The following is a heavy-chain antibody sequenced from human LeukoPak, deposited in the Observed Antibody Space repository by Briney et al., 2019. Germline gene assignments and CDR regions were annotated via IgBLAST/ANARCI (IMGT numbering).Heavy chain of an antibody. CDR1: GGSFSGYY. D-gene: IGHD6-13*01. V-gene: IGHV4-34*01. CDR3: ARESYSSSWYGDYFDY. J-gene: IGHJ4*02. CDR2: INHSGST. Sequence: SETLSLTCAVYGGSFSGYYRSWIRQPPGKGLEWIGGINHSGSTNYNPSLKSRGTISVDTSKNQFSLKLSSVTAADTAVYYCARESYSSSWYGDYFDYWGQGTLVTVSS.